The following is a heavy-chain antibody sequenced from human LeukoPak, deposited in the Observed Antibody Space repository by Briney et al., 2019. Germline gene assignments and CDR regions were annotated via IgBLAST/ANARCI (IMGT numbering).Heavy chain of an antibody. J-gene: IGHJ4*02. CDR1: GFTFSTYA. V-gene: IGHV3-23*01. Sequence: PGGSLRLSCAASGFTFSTYAMNWVRQTPGKGLDWVSGILGNAGRTYYADSVKGRFTISRDNSKNTLYLQMNSLRVEDTAKYYCAKDYMPDGLYDIDYWGQGTQVTVSS. CDR2: ILGNAGRT. CDR3: AKDYMPDGLYDIDY. D-gene: IGHD3-9*01.